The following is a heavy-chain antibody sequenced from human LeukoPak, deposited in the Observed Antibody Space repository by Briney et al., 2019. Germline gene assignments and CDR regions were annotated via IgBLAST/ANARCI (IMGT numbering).Heavy chain of an antibody. V-gene: IGHV3-49*04. J-gene: IGHJ4*02. Sequence: GGSLRLSCTASGFTFGDYAMSWVRQAPGKGLEWVGFIRSKAYGGTTEYAASVKGRFTISRDDSKSIAYLQMNSLKTEDTAVYYCTRARGAVAGMMFDYWGRGTLVTVSS. CDR1: GFTFGDYA. D-gene: IGHD6-19*01. CDR3: TRARGAVAGMMFDY. CDR2: IRSKAYGGTT.